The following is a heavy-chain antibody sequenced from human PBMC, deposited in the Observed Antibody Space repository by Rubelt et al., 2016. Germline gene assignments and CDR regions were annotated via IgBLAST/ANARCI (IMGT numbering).Heavy chain of an antibody. V-gene: IGHV3-23*01. J-gene: IGHJ1*01. CDR1: GFTFSSYA. Sequence: EVQLLESGGGLVQPGGSLRLSCAASGFTFSSYAMSWVRQAPGQGLGWVSAFRGSGGCTYYADSGKGRFTISRDNSKNTLYLQMNSLRAEDTAVYYCAKPARLDYGINAEYFQHWGQGTLVTVSS. CDR2: FRGSGGCT. CDR3: AKPARLDYGINAEYFQH. D-gene: IGHD4-17*01.